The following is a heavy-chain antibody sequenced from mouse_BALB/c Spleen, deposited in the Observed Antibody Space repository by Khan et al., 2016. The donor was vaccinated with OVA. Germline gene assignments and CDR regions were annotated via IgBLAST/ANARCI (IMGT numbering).Heavy chain of an antibody. D-gene: IGHD2-4*01. J-gene: IGHJ4*01. CDR3: TRRISYFALDY. V-gene: IGHV9-3-1*01. CDR2: INTYTGEP. Sequence: QIQLVQSGPELKKPGETVKISCKASGYTFTNYGMNWVKQAPGKGLKWMGWINTYTGEPTYADDFEGRFALSLAHSASTAYLQINNLRNEDTATYFCTRRISYFALDYWGQGTSVTVSS. CDR1: GYTFTNYG.